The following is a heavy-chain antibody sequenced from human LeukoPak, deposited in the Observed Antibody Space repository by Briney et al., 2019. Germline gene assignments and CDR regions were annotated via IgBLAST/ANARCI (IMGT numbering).Heavy chain of an antibody. Sequence: GGSLRLSCAASGFTFSSYWMTWVRQAPGKGLEWVANIKQDGSEKYYVDSVKGRFTISRDNAKNSLFLRMNSLRAGDTAIYYCARDDSGLIPFDYWGQGTLVTVSS. CDR1: GFTFSSYW. J-gene: IGHJ4*02. CDR3: ARDDSGLIPFDY. D-gene: IGHD2-21*01. V-gene: IGHV3-7*04. CDR2: IKQDGSEK.